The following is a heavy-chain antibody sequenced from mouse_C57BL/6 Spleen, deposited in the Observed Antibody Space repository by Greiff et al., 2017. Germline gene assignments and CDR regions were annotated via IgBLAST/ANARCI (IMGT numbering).Heavy chain of an antibody. D-gene: IGHD1-1*01. CDR1: GYSFTDYN. CDR2: INPNYGTT. CDR3: ARSDDYGSSYEFAY. J-gene: IGHJ3*01. V-gene: IGHV1-39*01. Sequence: VQLKQSGPELVKPGASVKISCKASGYSFTDYNMNWVKQSNGKSLEWIGVINPNYGTTSYNQKFKGKATLTVDHSSSTAYMQLNSLTSEDSAVXYCARSDDYGSSYEFAYWGQGTLVTVSA.